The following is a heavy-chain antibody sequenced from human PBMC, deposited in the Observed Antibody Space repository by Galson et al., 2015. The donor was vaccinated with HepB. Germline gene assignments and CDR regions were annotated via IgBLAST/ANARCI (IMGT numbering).Heavy chain of an antibody. J-gene: IGHJ6*02. D-gene: IGHD3-22*01. CDR2: IYYSGST. CDR3: ARGEGDSSSYPGTPYYYGMDV. V-gene: IGHV4-31*03. CDR1: GGSIRSGGYY. Sequence: TLSLTCTVSGGSIRSGGYYWSWIRQNPGKGLEWIGYIYYSGSTYYNPSLKSRVTLSVDTSKNQFSLKLSSVTAADTAVYYCARGEGDSSSYPGTPYYYGMDVWGQGTTVTVSS.